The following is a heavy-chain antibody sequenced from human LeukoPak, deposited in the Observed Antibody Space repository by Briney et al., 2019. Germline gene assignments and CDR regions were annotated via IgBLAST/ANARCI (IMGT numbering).Heavy chain of an antibody. Sequence: GGSLRLSCAASGFTFSDYYMSWIRQAPGKGLEWVSYISHSGITKYYADSVKGRFTISRDNAKNSLYLQMNSLRPEDTAVYYCARHGKQLVYYYMDVWGKGTTVTVSS. D-gene: IGHD6-6*01. CDR1: GFTFSDYY. V-gene: IGHV3-11*01. CDR2: ISHSGITK. CDR3: ARHGKQLVYYYMDV. J-gene: IGHJ6*03.